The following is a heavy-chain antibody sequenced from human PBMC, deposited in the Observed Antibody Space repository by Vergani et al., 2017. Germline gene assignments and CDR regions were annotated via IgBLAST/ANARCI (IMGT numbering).Heavy chain of an antibody. V-gene: IGHV3-33*01. CDR3: ARDSHRQLVHAFDI. Sequence: QVQLVESGGGVVQPGRSLRLSCAASGFTFSSYGMHWVRQAPGKGLEWVAVIWYDGSNKYYADSVKGRFTISRDNSKNTLYLQMNSLIAEDTAVYYCARDSHRQLVHAFDIWGQGTMVTVSS. D-gene: IGHD6-6*01. J-gene: IGHJ3*02. CDR1: GFTFSSYG. CDR2: IWYDGSNK.